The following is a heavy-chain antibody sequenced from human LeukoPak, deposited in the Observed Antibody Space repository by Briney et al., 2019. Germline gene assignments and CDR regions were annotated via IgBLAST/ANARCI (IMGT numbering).Heavy chain of an antibody. J-gene: IGHJ6*02. CDR1: GGTFSSYG. V-gene: IGHV1-69*01. CDR2: IIPMFGTA. D-gene: IGHD5-12*01. CDR3: ARESQRYAAV. Sequence: SLKVSCKASGGTFSSYGITWVRQAPGQGLEWMGGIIPMFGTANYAQKFQGRVTITSDDSTSTAYMELSSLRSEDTAVYYCARESQRYAAVWGQGTTVTVSS.